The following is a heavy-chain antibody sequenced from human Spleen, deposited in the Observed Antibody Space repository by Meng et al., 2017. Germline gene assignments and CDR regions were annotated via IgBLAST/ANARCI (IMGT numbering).Heavy chain of an antibody. D-gene: IGHD2-2*01. CDR1: GGIFSNYV. J-gene: IGHJ4*02. Sequence: SVKISCKALGGIFSNYVIGWVRQAPGQGLEWMGGINAVFGTTNYAQKFQDRVTITSDESTSTVYMELTRLTSEDTAVYFCARKAGNCISTTCYSLDYWGQGTLVTVSS. CDR3: ARKAGNCISTTCYSLDY. V-gene: IGHV1-69*13. CDR2: INAVFGTT.